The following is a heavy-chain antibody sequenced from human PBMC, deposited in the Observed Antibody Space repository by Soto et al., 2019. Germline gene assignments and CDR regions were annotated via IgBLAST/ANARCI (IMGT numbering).Heavy chain of an antibody. Sequence: QVQLLQSGAEVKKPGASVKVSCKASGYTFTSYDINWVRQATGQGLEWMGWMNPNSGNTGYARKFQGRVTMTRNTSITTAHMELSSLRSEDTAVYYCARGHIVGASSRSGYWGQGTLVTVSS. D-gene: IGHD1-26*01. CDR3: ARGHIVGASSRSGY. J-gene: IGHJ4*02. CDR2: MNPNSGNT. CDR1: GYTFTSYD. V-gene: IGHV1-8*01.